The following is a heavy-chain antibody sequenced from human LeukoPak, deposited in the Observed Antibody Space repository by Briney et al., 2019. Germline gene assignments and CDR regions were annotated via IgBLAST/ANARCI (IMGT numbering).Heavy chain of an antibody. Sequence: SSETLSLTCTVSGDSITNNKYYWGRIRQPPGKGLEWIGNIYYSGTTYYNPSLKSRVTISVDTSKDQFSLKLNSVTAADTAVYYCATLTEEYYYDSSGYYRTAQFDYWGQGTLVTVSS. CDR2: IYYSGTT. D-gene: IGHD3-22*01. V-gene: IGHV4-39*01. CDR1: GDSITNNKYY. CDR3: ATLTEEYYYDSSGYYRTAQFDY. J-gene: IGHJ4*02.